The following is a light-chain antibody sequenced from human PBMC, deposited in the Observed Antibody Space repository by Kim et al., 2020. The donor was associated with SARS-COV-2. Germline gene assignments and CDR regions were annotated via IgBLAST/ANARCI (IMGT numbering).Light chain of an antibody. Sequence: DIQMTQSPSTLSASVGDRVTITCRASQSISSWLAWYQQKPGKAPKLLIYKASSLESGVPSRFSGSGSGTEFTPTISSLQPDVFATYYCQQYKSYYTFGQGTKLEI. CDR3: QQYKSYYT. CDR2: KAS. CDR1: QSISSW. V-gene: IGKV1-5*03. J-gene: IGKJ2*01.